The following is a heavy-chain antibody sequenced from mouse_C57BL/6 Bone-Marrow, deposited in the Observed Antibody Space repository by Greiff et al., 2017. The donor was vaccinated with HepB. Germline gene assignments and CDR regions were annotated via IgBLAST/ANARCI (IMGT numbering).Heavy chain of an antibody. V-gene: IGHV6-3*01. CDR2: IRLKSDNYAT. J-gene: IGHJ2*02. Sequence: EVMLVESGGGLVQPGGSMKLSCVASGFTFSNYWMNWVRQSPEKGLEWVAQIRLKSDNYATHYAESVNGRFTISRDDSKSSVYLQISNLRAEDTGIYYCTGEVDLIYYDYAGQGTSLTVSS. D-gene: IGHD1-1*02. CDR3: TGEVDLIYYDY. CDR1: GFTFSNYW.